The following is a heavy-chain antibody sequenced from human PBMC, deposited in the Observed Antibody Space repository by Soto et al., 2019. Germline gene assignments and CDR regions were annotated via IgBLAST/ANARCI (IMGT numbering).Heavy chain of an antibody. J-gene: IGHJ6*02. Sequence: QVQLVQSGAEVKKLGASVKVSCKASGYTFTSYDINWVRQATGQGLEWMGWMNPNSGNTGYAQKFQGRVTMTRNTSISTAYMELSSLRSEDTAVYYCARRGYSSSWYYYYYYGMDVWGQGTTVTVSS. CDR2: MNPNSGNT. CDR3: ARRGYSSSWYYYYYYGMDV. D-gene: IGHD6-13*01. V-gene: IGHV1-8*01. CDR1: GYTFTSYD.